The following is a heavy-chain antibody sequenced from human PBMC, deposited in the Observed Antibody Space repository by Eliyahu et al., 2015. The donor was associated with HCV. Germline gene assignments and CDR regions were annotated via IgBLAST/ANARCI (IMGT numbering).Heavy chain of an antibody. V-gene: IGHV4-34*01. CDR1: GGSFSVYY. CDR2: INHRGST. D-gene: IGHD6-13*01. J-gene: IGHJ4*02. CDR3: ARGDRVPPRIAAAGFLYGPYYFDY. Sequence: QVQLQQWGAGLLKPSETLSLTCAVYGGSFSVYYWXWIRQPPGKGLEWIGEINHRGSTNYNPSLKSRVTISVDTSKNQFSLKLSSVTAADTAVYYCARGDRVPPRIAAAGFLYGPYYFDYWGQGTLVTVSS.